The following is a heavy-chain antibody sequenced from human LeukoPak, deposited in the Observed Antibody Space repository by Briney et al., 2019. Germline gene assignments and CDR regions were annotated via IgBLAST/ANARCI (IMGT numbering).Heavy chain of an antibody. CDR1: GFTFSNYW. CDR2: INSDGSST. CDR3: ASDVRDGYNPFDQ. D-gene: IGHD5-24*01. J-gene: IGHJ4*02. V-gene: IGHV3-74*01. Sequence: PGGSLRLTCAASGFTFSNYWMHWVRQAPGKGLVWVSRINSDGSSTNYADSVKGRFTISRDNAKNTLYLQMNSLRAEDTAVYYCASDVRDGYNPFDQWGQGALHTVSS.